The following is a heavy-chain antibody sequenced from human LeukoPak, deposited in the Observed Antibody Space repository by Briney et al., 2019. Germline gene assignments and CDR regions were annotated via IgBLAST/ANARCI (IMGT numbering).Heavy chain of an antibody. J-gene: IGHJ4*02. CDR3: ARVDYYDSSGYPFDY. V-gene: IGHV1-2*02. D-gene: IGHD3-22*01. CDR2: INPNSGGT. Sequence: ASVKVSCKASGYTFTGYCMHWVRQAPGQGLEWMGWINPNSGGTNYAQKFQGRVTMTRDTSISTAYMELSRLRSDDTAVYYCARVDYYDSSGYPFDYWGQGTLVTVSS. CDR1: GYTFTGYC.